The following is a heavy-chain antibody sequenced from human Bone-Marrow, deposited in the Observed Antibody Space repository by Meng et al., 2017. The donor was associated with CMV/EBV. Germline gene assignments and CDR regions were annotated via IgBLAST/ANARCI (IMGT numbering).Heavy chain of an antibody. CDR3: ARGSRYYDFWSGYYKGYYYYYGMDV. D-gene: IGHD3-3*01. CDR1: GYTFTSYD. V-gene: IGHV1-8*03. CDR2: MNPNSGNT. Sequence: SVKVSCKASGYTFTSYDINWVRQATGQGLEWMGWMNPNSGNTGYAQKFQGRVTITRNTSISTAYMELSSLRSEDTAVYYCARGSRYYDFWSGYYKGYYYYYGMDVWGQGTTVTVSS. J-gene: IGHJ6*02.